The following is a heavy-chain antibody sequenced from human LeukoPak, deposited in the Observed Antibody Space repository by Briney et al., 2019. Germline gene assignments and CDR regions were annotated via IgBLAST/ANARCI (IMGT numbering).Heavy chain of an antibody. V-gene: IGHV4-59*01. CDR3: ARARAYSNQGFYYYGVDV. J-gene: IGHJ6*02. CDR1: GGSIRRDY. CDR2: ISYSGSP. D-gene: IGHD4-11*01. Sequence: SETLSLTCAVSGGSIRRDYWSWIRQPPGKGLEWVGYISYSGSPSYNPSLESRVTMSVDTSTNQVSLKVNSVTAADTALYFCARARAYSNQGFYYYGVDVWGQGITVTVSS.